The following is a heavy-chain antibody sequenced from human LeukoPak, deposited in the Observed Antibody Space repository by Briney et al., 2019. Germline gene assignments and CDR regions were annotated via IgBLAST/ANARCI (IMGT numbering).Heavy chain of an antibody. CDR2: IIPIFGTA. Sequence: EASVKVSCKASGGTFSSYAISWVRQAPGQGLEWMGGIIPIFGTANYAQKFQGRVTITADESTSTAYMELSSLRSEDTAVYYCARAVRDFWTSPVYYWGQGTLVTVSS. CDR3: ARAVRDFWTSPVYY. J-gene: IGHJ4*02. D-gene: IGHD3/OR15-3a*01. CDR1: GGTFSSYA. V-gene: IGHV1-69*01.